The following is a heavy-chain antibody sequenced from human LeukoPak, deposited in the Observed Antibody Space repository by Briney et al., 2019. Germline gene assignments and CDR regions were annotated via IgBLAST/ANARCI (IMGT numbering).Heavy chain of an antibody. CDR2: ISSGSTI. V-gene: IGHV3-48*03. J-gene: IGHJ6*03. CDR1: GFTFSSYE. CDR3: ARVGTGITMVRGVIYYYYCMDV. D-gene: IGHD3-10*01. Sequence: GGSLRLSCAASGFTFSSYEMNWVRQAPGKGLEWVSYISSGSTIYYADSVKGRFTISRDNAKNSLYLQMNSLRAEDTAVYYCARVGTGITMVRGVIYYYYCMDVWGKGTTVTVSS.